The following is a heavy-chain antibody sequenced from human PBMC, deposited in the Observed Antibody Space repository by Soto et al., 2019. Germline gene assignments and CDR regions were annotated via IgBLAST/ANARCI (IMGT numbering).Heavy chain of an antibody. J-gene: IGHJ4*02. Sequence: SETLSLTCTVSGGSISSGGYYWSWIRQNPGKGLEWIGYIYYSGSTYYNPSLKSRVTISVDTSKNQFSLKLSSVTAADTAVYYCARDYDSSGSSGGYFDYWGQGTLVTVSS. D-gene: IGHD3-22*01. CDR2: IYYSGST. CDR1: GGSISSGGYY. CDR3: ARDYDSSGSSGGYFDY. V-gene: IGHV4-31*03.